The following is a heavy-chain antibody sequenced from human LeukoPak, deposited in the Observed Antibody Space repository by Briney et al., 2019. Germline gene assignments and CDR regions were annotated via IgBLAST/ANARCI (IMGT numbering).Heavy chain of an antibody. D-gene: IGHD2-8*02. Sequence: KSSETLPLTCTVSGGSISSYYWSWIRQPPGKGLEWIAYISDIGSINYNPSLKSRVTISLDTSKNQLSLKLRSVTAADTAVYYCAGHHPRNTVDFWGQGTLVTVSS. CDR3: AGHHPRNTVDF. V-gene: IGHV4-59*08. J-gene: IGHJ4*02. CDR1: GGSISSYY. CDR2: ISDIGSI.